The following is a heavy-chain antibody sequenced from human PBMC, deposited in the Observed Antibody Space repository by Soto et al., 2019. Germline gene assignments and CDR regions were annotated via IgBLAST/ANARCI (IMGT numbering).Heavy chain of an antibody. CDR3: ARGRSTGDFDS. CDR1: GYTFTDYY. CDR2: INPYSGDT. V-gene: IGHV1-2*04. Sequence: QVQLVQSGAEVKKPGASVKVSCRASGYTFTDYYIHWLRQAPGQGLDWMGWINPYSGDTNCAQKFQVWVTMTRDTAVSTVYMELSSLKSDDTAVYYCARGRSTGDFDSWGQGTLVTVSS. D-gene: IGHD7-27*01. J-gene: IGHJ4*02.